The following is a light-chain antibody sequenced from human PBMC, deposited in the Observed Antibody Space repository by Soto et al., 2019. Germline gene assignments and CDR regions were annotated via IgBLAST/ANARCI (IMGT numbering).Light chain of an antibody. J-gene: IGLJ3*02. CDR1: SSDVGGYNH. V-gene: IGLV2-8*01. CDR3: ASYAGSSHWV. Sequence: QSALTQPPSASGSPGQSVTISCTGTSSDVGGYNHVSWYQQLPTTAPKLVIYEVNKRPSGVPDRFSGSKSGNTASLTVSGLQAEDEADYYCASYAGSSHWVFGGGTQLTVL. CDR2: EVN.